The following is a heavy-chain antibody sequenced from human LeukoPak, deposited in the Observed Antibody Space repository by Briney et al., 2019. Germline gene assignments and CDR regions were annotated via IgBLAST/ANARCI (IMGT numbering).Heavy chain of an antibody. CDR2: ISSSSSYI. J-gene: IGHJ6*03. V-gene: IGHV3-21*01. D-gene: IGHD6-25*01. CDR3: ARASIAAADNCYYYMDV. CDR1: GFTFSSYN. Sequence: GGSLRLSCAASGFTFSSYNMNWVRQAPGKGLEWVSSISSSSSYIYYADSVKGRFTISRDNAKNSLYLQMNSLRAEDTAVYYCARASIAAADNCYYYMDVWGKGTTVTVSS.